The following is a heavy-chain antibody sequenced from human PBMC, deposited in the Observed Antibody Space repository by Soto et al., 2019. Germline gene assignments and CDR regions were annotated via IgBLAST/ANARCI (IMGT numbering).Heavy chain of an antibody. CDR1: GGTFSSYT. CDR2: IIPILGIA. J-gene: IGHJ3*02. V-gene: IGHV1-69*02. CDR3: ARRLAKGGYDPPDDAFDI. Sequence: ASVKVSCKASGGTFSSYTISWVRQAPGQGLEWMGRIIPILGIANYAQKFQGRVTITADKSTSTAYMELSSLRSEDTAVYYCARRLAKGGYDPPDDAFDIWGQGTMVTVSS. D-gene: IGHD5-12*01.